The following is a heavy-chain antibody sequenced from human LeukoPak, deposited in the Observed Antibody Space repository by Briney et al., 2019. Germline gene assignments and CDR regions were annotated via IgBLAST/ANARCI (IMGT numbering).Heavy chain of an antibody. CDR3: AKDRYSSGWYSFDS. Sequence: QAGGSLRLSCVASGFTFSTCWMTWVRQAPGKGLECVANINEDGSGKYYVDSVKGRFTISRDNSKNTLFLQMNSLRAEDTAVYHCAKDRYSSGWYSFDSWGQGTLVTVSS. CDR2: INEDGSGK. V-gene: IGHV3-7*01. CDR1: GFTFSTCW. D-gene: IGHD6-19*01. J-gene: IGHJ4*02.